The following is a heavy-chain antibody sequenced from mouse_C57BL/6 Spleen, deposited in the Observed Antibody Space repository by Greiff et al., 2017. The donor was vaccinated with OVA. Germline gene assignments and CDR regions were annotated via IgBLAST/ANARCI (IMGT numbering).Heavy chain of an antibody. CDR1: GYTFTDYE. CDR2: IDPETGGT. CDR3: TRGDDGYPDV. J-gene: IGHJ1*03. V-gene: IGHV1-15*01. D-gene: IGHD2-3*01. Sequence: QVQLQQSGAELVRPGASVTLSCKASGYTFTDYEMHWVKQTPVHGLEWIGAIDPETGGTAYNQKFKGKAILTADKSSSTAYMELRSLTSEDSAVYYCTRGDDGYPDVWGTGTTVTVSS.